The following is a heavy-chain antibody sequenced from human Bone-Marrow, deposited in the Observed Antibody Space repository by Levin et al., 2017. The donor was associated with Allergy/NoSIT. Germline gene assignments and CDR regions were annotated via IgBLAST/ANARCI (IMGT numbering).Heavy chain of an antibody. V-gene: IGHV3-11*01. CDR3: ARVRGSDVSTANYYYCGMDV. CDR2: TRSRGTTV. J-gene: IGHJ6*02. CDR1: GFTFPDYY. D-gene: IGHD5/OR15-5a*01. Sequence: GGSLRLSCAASGFTFPDYYMGWVRQAPGKGLEWISYTRSRGTTVYYADSVKGRFTVSRDNAENTLYVQMNSLRPEDTAVYYCARVRGSDVSTANYYYCGMDVWGQGTTVVVSS.